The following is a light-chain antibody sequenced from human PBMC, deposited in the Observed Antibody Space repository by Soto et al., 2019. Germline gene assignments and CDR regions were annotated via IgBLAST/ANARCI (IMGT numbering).Light chain of an antibody. CDR1: SSDVGGYNF. V-gene: IGLV2-14*03. Sequence: QSALTQPASXXXXXXXXXXXXCTGTSSDVGGYNFVSWYQQHPGKVPKLMIFDVNRRPSGVSDRFSGSKSGNTASLTISGLQAEDEGDYYCCSYTSSSTHVFGSGTKVTVL. J-gene: IGLJ1*01. CDR2: DVN. CDR3: CSYTSSSTHV.